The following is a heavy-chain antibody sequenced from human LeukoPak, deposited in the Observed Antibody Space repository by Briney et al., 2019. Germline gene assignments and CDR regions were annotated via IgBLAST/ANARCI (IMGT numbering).Heavy chain of an antibody. V-gene: IGHV3-7*03. Sequence: PGGSLRLSCASSGFTFSSYWMSWVRQAPGKGLEWVANIKQDGSEKYYVDSVKGRFTISRDNAKNSLYLQMNSLRAEDTAVYYCATEYYDISGAFDIWGQGTMVTVSS. J-gene: IGHJ3*02. D-gene: IGHD3-9*01. CDR2: IKQDGSEK. CDR3: ATEYYDISGAFDI. CDR1: GFTFSSYW.